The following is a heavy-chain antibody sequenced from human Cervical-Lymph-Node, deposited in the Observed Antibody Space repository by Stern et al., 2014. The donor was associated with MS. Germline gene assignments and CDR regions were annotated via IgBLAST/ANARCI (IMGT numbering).Heavy chain of an antibody. D-gene: IGHD6-13*01. CDR2: SFHSGSA. CDR3: AREGNKSWSPHFDL. J-gene: IGHJ4*02. V-gene: IGHV4-59*01. Sequence: ESGPGLVKPSETLSLTCTVSGGSIINYYWSWIRQTPGKRLELIGCSFHSGSANYTPSLKRRATISVDTSRNQCSLRLDSVTSADTAVYYGAREGNKSWSPHFDLWGRGTLVTVSS. CDR1: GGSIINYY.